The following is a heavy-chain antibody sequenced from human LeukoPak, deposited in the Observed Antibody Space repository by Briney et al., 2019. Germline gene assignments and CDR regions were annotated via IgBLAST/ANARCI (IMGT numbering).Heavy chain of an antibody. J-gene: IGHJ4*02. CDR2: ISSSGTYK. CDR1: GFTFSSYS. D-gene: IGHD3-22*01. Sequence: GGSLRLSCAVSGFTFSSYSMSWVRQAPGKGLEWVSSISSSGTYKYYADSVKGRFTISRDNAKNSLYLQMNSLRAEDTAVYYCARGMYANSGYLELDYWGQGTLVTVSS. CDR3: ARGMYANSGYLELDY. V-gene: IGHV3-21*04.